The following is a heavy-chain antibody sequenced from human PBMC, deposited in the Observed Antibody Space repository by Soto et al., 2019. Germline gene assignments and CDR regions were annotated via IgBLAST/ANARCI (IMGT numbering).Heavy chain of an antibody. CDR2: IYYSGST. V-gene: IGHV4-59*01. J-gene: IGHJ6*02. D-gene: IGHD6-19*01. Sequence: PSETLSLTCTVSGGSISSYYWSWIRQPPGKGLEWIGYIYYSGSTNYNPSLKSRVTISVDTSKNQFSLKLSSVTAADTAVYYCATTAPKQRLAHYYYGMDVWGQGTTVTVSS. CDR3: ATTAPKQRLAHYYYGMDV. CDR1: GGSISSYY.